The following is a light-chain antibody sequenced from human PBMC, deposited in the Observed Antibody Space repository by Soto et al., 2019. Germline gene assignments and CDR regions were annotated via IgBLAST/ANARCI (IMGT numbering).Light chain of an antibody. CDR1: QSVRSW. V-gene: IGKV1-5*01. CDR3: QQYDNYPLT. Sequence: DIQMTQSPPTLSASVGDRATITCRASQSVRSWLAWYQQKPGRAPKFLIYDASSLESGVPSRFSGSGSGTEFTLTISNLQPDDFATYYCQQYDNYPLTFGGGTKVDIK. CDR2: DAS. J-gene: IGKJ4*01.